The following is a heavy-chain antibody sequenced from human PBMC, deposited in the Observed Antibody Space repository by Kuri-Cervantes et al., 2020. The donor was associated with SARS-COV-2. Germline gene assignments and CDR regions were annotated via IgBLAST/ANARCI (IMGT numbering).Heavy chain of an antibody. CDR2: ISSSSSTI. CDR3: AKDAGRTEDSYPPQEYYFDY. CDR1: GFTFSSYS. D-gene: IGHD5-18*01. Sequence: GESLKISCAASGFTFSSYSMNWGRQAPGKGLEWVSYISSSSSTIYYADSVKGRFTISRDNAKNSLYLQMNRLRDEDTAVYYCAKDAGRTEDSYPPQEYYFDYWGQGTLVTVSS. V-gene: IGHV3-48*02. J-gene: IGHJ4*02.